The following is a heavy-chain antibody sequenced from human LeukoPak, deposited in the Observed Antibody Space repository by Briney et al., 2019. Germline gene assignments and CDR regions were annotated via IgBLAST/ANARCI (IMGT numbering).Heavy chain of an antibody. CDR1: GYTFTSYG. D-gene: IGHD3-16*02. Sequence: GASVKVSCKASGYTFTSYGISWVRQAPGQGLEWMGWISAYNGNTNYAQKLQGRVTMTTDTSTSTAYMELRSPRSDDTAVYYCARESFPLSPYDYVWGSYRTNYYFDYWGQGTLVTVSS. CDR2: ISAYNGNT. J-gene: IGHJ4*02. V-gene: IGHV1-18*01. CDR3: ARESFPLSPYDYVWGSYRTNYYFDY.